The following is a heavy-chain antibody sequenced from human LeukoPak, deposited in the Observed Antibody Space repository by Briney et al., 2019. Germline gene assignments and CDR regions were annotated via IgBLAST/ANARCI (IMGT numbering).Heavy chain of an antibody. CDR1: GASISSGSNY. D-gene: IGHD6-19*01. J-gene: IGHJ2*01. Sequence: PSETLSLTCSVSGASISSGSNYWGWIRQPPGKTLEWIGSIYSSGSTYYNPSLKSRVTISVDTSKNQFSLKLSSVTAADTAVYYCARPLLGAVAGTRGGTEGYFDLWGRGTLVTVSS. CDR2: IYSSGST. CDR3: ARPLLGAVAGTRGGTEGYFDL. V-gene: IGHV4-39*01.